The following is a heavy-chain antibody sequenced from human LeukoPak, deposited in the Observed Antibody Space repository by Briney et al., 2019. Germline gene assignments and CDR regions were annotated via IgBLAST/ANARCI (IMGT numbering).Heavy chain of an antibody. Sequence: SETLSLTCTVSGGSISSDYWSWIRQSPGKGLEWIGYIYFSGSTKYNPSLKSRVSISVDTSKNQFSLKLNSVTAADTAVYYCARGRDGYGDDAFDIWGQGTMVTVSS. V-gene: IGHV4-59*01. CDR2: IYFSGST. CDR3: ARGRDGYGDDAFDI. J-gene: IGHJ3*02. CDR1: GGSISSDY. D-gene: IGHD5-24*01.